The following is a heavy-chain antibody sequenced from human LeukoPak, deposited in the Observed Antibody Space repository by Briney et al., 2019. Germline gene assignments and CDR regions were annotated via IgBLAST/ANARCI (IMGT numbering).Heavy chain of an antibody. CDR1: GYTLTELS. J-gene: IGHJ5*02. Sequence: ASVKVSCKVSGYTLTELSMHWVRQAPGKGLEWMGWINPDSGGAEYAQKFQGRVTMTRDTSITTAYMELSRLRSDDTAVYYCAREGWYTGNPLRGNWFDPWGQGTLVTVSS. CDR3: AREGWYTGNPLRGNWFDP. D-gene: IGHD1-26*01. CDR2: INPDSGGA. V-gene: IGHV1-2*02.